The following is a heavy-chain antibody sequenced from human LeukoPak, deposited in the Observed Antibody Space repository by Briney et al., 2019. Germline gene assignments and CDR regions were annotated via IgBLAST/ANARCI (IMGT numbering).Heavy chain of an antibody. J-gene: IGHJ4*02. CDR1: GFIVSNYY. CDR2: IYNGGAT. Sequence: PGGSLRLSCAASGFIVSNYYMNWVRQAPGKGLECVSVIYNGGATYYADSVKGRFTISRDNSKNTLYLQMNGLRAEDTAVYFCAREFGSGTFDWGQGTLVTISP. D-gene: IGHD2-2*01. CDR3: AREFGSGTFD. V-gene: IGHV3-53*01.